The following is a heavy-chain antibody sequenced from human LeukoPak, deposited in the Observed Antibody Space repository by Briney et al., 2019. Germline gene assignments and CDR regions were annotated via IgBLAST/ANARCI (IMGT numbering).Heavy chain of an antibody. V-gene: IGHV1-2*02. CDR3: ARDRGYCSSTSCHDAFDI. D-gene: IGHD2-2*03. J-gene: IGHJ3*02. Sequence: GASVKVSCKASGYTFTGYYMHWVRRAPGQGLEWMGWINPNSGGTNYAQKFQGRVTMTRDTSISTAYMELSRLRSDDTAVYYCARDRGYCSSTSCHDAFDIWGQGTMVTVSS. CDR2: INPNSGGT. CDR1: GYTFTGYY.